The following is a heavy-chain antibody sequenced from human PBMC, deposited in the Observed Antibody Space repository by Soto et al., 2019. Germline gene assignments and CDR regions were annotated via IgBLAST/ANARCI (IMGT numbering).Heavy chain of an antibody. CDR2: ISAYNGNT. D-gene: IGHD6-13*01. CDR1: GYTFTSYG. V-gene: IGHV1-18*01. J-gene: IGHJ6*02. CDR3: ARAPKLGSSWYLLDRFYYGMDV. Sequence: ASVKVSCKASGYTFTSYGISWVRQAPGQGLEWMGWISAYNGNTNYAQKLQGRVTMTTDTSTSTAYMELRSLRSDDTAVYYCARAPKLGSSWYLLDRFYYGMDVWGQGTTVTVSS.